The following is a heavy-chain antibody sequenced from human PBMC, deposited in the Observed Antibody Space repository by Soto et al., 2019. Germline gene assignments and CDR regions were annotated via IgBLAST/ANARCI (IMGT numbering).Heavy chain of an antibody. D-gene: IGHD3-16*01. J-gene: IGHJ5*01. CDR2: TYYRSKWYD. V-gene: IGHV6-1*01. CDR3: ARSWFGHQVHCFDS. CDR1: GDSVSSNTVA. Sequence: PSQTLSLTCAISGDSVSSNTVAWNWIRQSPSRGLEWLGRTYYRSKWYDDYAESVKSRITINPDTSKNQFSLHLNSVTLEDTTVYSCARSWFGHQVHCFDSWGQGPLVTVSS.